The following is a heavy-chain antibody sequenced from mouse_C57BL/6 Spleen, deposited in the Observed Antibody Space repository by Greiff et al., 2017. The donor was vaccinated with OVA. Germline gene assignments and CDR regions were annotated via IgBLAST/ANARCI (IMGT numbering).Heavy chain of an antibody. Sequence: VQLQQSGPELVKPGASVKISCKASGYTFTDYYMNWVKQSHGKSLEWIGDINPNNGGTSYNQKFKGKATLTVDKSSSTAYMELRSLTSEDSAVYYCARERYYDEEGYFDVWGTGTTVTVSS. CDR3: ARERYYDEEGYFDV. D-gene: IGHD1-1*01. CDR2: INPNNGGT. CDR1: GYTFTDYY. J-gene: IGHJ1*03. V-gene: IGHV1-26*01.